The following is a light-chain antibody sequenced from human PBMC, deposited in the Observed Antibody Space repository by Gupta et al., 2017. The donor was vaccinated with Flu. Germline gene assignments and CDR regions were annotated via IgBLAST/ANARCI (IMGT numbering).Light chain of an antibody. Sequence: SVTISCTGTSSDVGAYNYVSWYQQHPGRAPKLIIYEVTKRPSGVPLRFSGSKSGNTASLTVSGLQAEDEDDYYCSSYAGSHSYVFGTGTKVTVL. J-gene: IGLJ1*01. CDR1: SSDVGAYNY. CDR3: SSYAGSHSYV. V-gene: IGLV2-8*01. CDR2: EVT.